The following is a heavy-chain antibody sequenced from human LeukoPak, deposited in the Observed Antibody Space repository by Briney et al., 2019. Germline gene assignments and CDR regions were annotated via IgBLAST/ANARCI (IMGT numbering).Heavy chain of an antibody. CDR3: ARAVGSGYPYYFDY. J-gene: IGHJ4*02. Sequence: SETQSLTCTVSGGSISSYYWSWIRQPAGKGLEWIGRIYISGTTNYNPSFKSRITMSIDTSKNQFSLKLSSVTAADTAVYYCARAVGSGYPYYFDYWGQGTLVTVSS. CDR2: IYISGTT. D-gene: IGHD3-3*01. CDR1: GGSISSYY. V-gene: IGHV4-4*07.